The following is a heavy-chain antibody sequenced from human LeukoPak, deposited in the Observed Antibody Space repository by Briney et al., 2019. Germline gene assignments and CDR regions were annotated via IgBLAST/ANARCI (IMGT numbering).Heavy chain of an antibody. CDR3: AKTYYAILPGPNWFQP. CDR2: ISGSGCST. J-gene: IGHJ5*02. Sequence: GVLRLSCAASGFTFSSYAMSWVRQAPGKGLEWVSAISGSGCSTYYADSVKGRFTISRDNSKNTLYLQMNSLRAEDRPVYYCAKTYYAILPGPNWFQPWGQGPLVTVSS. V-gene: IGHV3-23*01. D-gene: IGHD3-9*01. CDR1: GFTFSSYA.